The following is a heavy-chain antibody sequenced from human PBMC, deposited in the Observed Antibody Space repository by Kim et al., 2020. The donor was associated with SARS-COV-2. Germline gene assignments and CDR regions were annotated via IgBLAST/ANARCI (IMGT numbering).Heavy chain of an antibody. D-gene: IGHD3-10*01. J-gene: IGHJ3*02. CDR3: ARGRGGDAFDI. Sequence: PYYPGAVKGRFTIVRENAKNSLYRKMNSLRGGETAVYYCARGRGGDAFDIWGQGTMVTVSS. V-gene: IGHV3-13*05. CDR2: P.